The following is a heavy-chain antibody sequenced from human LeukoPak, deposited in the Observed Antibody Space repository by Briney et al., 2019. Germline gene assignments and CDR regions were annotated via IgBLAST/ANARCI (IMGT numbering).Heavy chain of an antibody. CDR1: GFTFSSYA. V-gene: IGHV3-48*01. CDR3: ARGLNYDYVWGSYRYTNGDY. CDR2: ISSSSSAI. D-gene: IGHD3-16*02. Sequence: PGGSLRLSCAASGFTFSSYAMSWVRQAPGKGLEWVSYISSSSSAIYYADSVKGRFTISRDNAKNSLYLQMNSLRAEDTAVYYCARGLNYDYVWGSYRYTNGDYWGQGTLVTVSS. J-gene: IGHJ4*02.